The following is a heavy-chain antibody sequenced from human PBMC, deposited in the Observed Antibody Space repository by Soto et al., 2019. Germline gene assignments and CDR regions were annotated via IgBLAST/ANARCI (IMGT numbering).Heavy chain of an antibody. CDR1: GFTASDS. Sequence: PGGSLRLSCSVAGFTASDSMSWVRQAPGKGLECVSFIHSDGSTHYTDSVRGRFTISRDNSKNTLYLQMDRLRVDDTAVYFCARDASGPFDYWGQGTLVTVSS. CDR3: ARDASGPFDY. J-gene: IGHJ4*02. CDR2: IHSDGST. V-gene: IGHV3-53*01. D-gene: IGHD6-19*01.